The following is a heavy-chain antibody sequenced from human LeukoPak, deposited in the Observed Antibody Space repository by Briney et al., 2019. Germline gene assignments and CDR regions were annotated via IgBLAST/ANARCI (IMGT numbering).Heavy chain of an antibody. CDR2: IFYNGNT. CDR3: ARRRMVRGARKYYYMDV. J-gene: IGHJ6*03. CDR1: GGSINNYY. D-gene: IGHD3-10*01. Sequence: SETLSLTCIVSGGSINNYYWSWIRQPPGRGLDWLGYIFYNGNTNYNPSFKSRVTMSVDTSKNQFSLKLTSVTAADTAVYYCARRRMVRGARKYYYMDVWDKGTTVTVSS. V-gene: IGHV4-59*12.